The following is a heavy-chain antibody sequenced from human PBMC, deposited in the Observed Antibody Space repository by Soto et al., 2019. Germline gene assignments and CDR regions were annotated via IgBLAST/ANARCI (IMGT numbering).Heavy chain of an antibody. Sequence: PGESLKISCKGSGYSFTSYWIGWVRQMPGKGLEWMGIIYPGDSDTRYSPSFQGQVTISADKSISTAYLQWSSLKASDTAMYYCARQAPYCSGGSCYSVGAFDIWGQGTMVTVS. CDR2: IYPGDSDT. CDR3: ARQAPYCSGGSCYSVGAFDI. CDR1: GYSFTSYW. V-gene: IGHV5-51*01. J-gene: IGHJ3*02. D-gene: IGHD2-15*01.